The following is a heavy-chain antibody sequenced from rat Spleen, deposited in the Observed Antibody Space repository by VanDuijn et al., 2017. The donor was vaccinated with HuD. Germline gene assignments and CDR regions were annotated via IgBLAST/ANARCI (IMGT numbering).Heavy chain of an antibody. CDR1: GFTFSNYG. J-gene: IGHJ2*01. CDR2: VSSDGVNT. D-gene: IGHD4-3*01. Sequence: EVQLVESGGGLVQPGRSLKLSCAASGFTFSNYGMAWVRQAPTKGLEWVSSVSSDGVNTYYPDSVKGRFTISRDNAKNIVYLQMNSLKCEDTATYYCAVAGYGYWGQGVVVTVSS. CDR3: AVAGYGY. V-gene: IGHV5S13*01.